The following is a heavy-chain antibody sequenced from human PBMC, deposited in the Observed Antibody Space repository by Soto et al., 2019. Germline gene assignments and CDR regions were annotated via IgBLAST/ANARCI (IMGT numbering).Heavy chain of an antibody. D-gene: IGHD6-19*01. CDR3: ARASGWYFLFWFDP. J-gene: IGHJ5*02. Sequence: GASVKVSCKASGYTFTGYYMHWVRQAPGQGLEWMGWINAYNGDTNYAQKLQGRVTMTTDTSTSTAYMELRSLRSDDTAVYYCARASGWYFLFWFDPWGQGTLVTVSS. CDR2: INAYNGDT. V-gene: IGHV1-18*04. CDR1: GYTFTGYY.